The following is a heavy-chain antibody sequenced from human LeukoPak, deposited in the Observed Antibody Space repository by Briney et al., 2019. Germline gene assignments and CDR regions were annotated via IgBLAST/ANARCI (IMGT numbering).Heavy chain of an antibody. D-gene: IGHD3-16*01. CDR1: GFTFSSYA. Sequence: GGSLRLSCAASGFTFSSYAMSWVRQAPGKGLEWVSAISGSGGSTYYADSVKGRFTISRDNSKNTPYLQINSLRAEDTAVYYCAKDPTTLYDYVWGSYSYFDYWGQGTLVTVSS. CDR2: ISGSGGST. V-gene: IGHV3-23*01. J-gene: IGHJ4*02. CDR3: AKDPTTLYDYVWGSYSYFDY.